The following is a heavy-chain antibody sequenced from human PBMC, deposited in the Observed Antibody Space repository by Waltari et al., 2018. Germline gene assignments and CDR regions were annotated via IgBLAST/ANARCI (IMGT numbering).Heavy chain of an antibody. J-gene: IGHJ6*02. V-gene: IGHV1-69*01. D-gene: IGHD3-10*01. CDR1: GGTFSSYA. Sequence: QVQLVQSGAEVKKPGSSVKVSCKASGGTFSSYAISWVRQAPGQGLEWMGGIIPIFGTANYAQKFQGRVTITADESTRTAYMELGSLRSEDTAVYYCAGKMSDTMVRGWYYGMDVWGQGTTVTVSS. CDR3: AGKMSDTMVRGWYYGMDV. CDR2: IIPIFGTA.